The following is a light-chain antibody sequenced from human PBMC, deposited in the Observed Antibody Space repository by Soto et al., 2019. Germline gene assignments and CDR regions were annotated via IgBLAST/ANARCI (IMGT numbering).Light chain of an antibody. V-gene: IGKV1-5*03. Sequence: DIQMTQSPSTLSASVGDRVTISFRASQSISSWLAWYQQKPGKAPNLLIYKASTLESGVPSRFSGSGSGTEFTLTISSLQPDDFATYYCQQYTSYPLTFGQGPRWIS. J-gene: IGKJ2*01. CDR2: KAS. CDR3: QQYTSYPLT. CDR1: QSISSW.